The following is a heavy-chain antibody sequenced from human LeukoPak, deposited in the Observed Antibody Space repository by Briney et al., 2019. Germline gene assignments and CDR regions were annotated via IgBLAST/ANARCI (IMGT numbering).Heavy chain of an antibody. V-gene: IGHV3-7*01. CDR3: MAESSSPWEGY. D-gene: IGHD6-6*01. Sequence: GGSLRLSCADSGFRFSRHWMDWVRQAPGKGLEWVANINEDGSVKNYVDSVRGRFTISRDNAKNSLYLEKNSLRAEDTAVYYCMAESSSPWEGYWGQGTLVIVSS. CDR2: INEDGSVK. CDR1: GFRFSRHW. J-gene: IGHJ4*02.